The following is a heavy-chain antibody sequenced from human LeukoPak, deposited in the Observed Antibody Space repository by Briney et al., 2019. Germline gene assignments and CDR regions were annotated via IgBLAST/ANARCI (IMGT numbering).Heavy chain of an antibody. V-gene: IGHV3-23*01. CDR1: GLRLSSYD. CDR3: AKVTVTTIIDY. J-gene: IGHJ4*02. Sequence: GGSLRLSCAVSGLRLSSYDMSWVRQAPGKGPEWVSTIRGSGGGTHYEDSVKGRFTISRDKSKNTLYLQMNGLRAEDSAVYYCAKVTVTTIIDYWGQGTLVTVSS. D-gene: IGHD4-17*01. CDR2: IRGSGGGT.